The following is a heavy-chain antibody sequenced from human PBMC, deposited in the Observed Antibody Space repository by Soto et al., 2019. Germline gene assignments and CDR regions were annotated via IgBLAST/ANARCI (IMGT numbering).Heavy chain of an antibody. CDR3: ATAATVASVGY. CDR2: ISYSGST. Sequence: PSATLSLTCTVSGGSMSSYYWTWLRQSPGRGPEWIGYISYSGSTYYNPSLKSRVTISADTSKNQFSLRMNSMIAADTAVYYCATAATVASVGYCGQGPLVTLSA. D-gene: IGHD2-15*01. CDR1: GGSMSSYY. J-gene: IGHJ4*02. V-gene: IGHV4-59*01.